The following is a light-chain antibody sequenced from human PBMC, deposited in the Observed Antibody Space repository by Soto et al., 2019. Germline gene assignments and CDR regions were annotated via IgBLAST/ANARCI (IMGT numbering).Light chain of an antibody. V-gene: IGLV2-14*03. CDR3: SSYTTTNVFEV. CDR1: RSDIGGNYNF. CDR2: GVS. J-gene: IGLJ2*01. Sequence: QSALTQPASVSGSPGQSITISCTGTRSDIGGNYNFVSWYQQHPGKAPKVIIYGVSDRPSGVSNRFSGSKSGNTASLTISGLQADDEADYYCSSYTTTNVFEVFGGGTKLTVL.